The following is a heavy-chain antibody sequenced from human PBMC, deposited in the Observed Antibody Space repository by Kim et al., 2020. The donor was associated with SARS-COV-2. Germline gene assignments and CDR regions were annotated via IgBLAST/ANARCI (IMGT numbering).Heavy chain of an antibody. D-gene: IGHD6-13*01. CDR3: ARGRSREQQLVHYYYGMDV. CDR1: GYTFTSYD. V-gene: IGHV1-8*01. Sequence: ASVKVSCKASGYTFTSYDINWVRQATGQGLEWMGWMNPNSGNTGYAQKFQGRVTMTRNTSISTAYMELSSLRSEDTAVYYCARGRSREQQLVHYYYGMDVWGQGTTVTVSS. J-gene: IGHJ6*02. CDR2: MNPNSGNT.